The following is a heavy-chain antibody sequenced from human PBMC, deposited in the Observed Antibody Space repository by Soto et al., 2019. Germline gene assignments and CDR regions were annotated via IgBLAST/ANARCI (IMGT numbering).Heavy chain of an antibody. Sequence: EVQLVESGGGLVQPGGSLRLSCAASGFTLSGRSMHWVRQAPGKGLVWVSGIDNAGTDSIYADSLKGRFTSSRDNAKNMLYLQMNRLRVEDMAVYYCARGWFGPDVWGKGTTVTVSS. J-gene: IGHJ6*04. V-gene: IGHV3-74*01. CDR3: ARGWFGPDV. CDR1: GFTLSGRS. D-gene: IGHD3-10*01. CDR2: IDNAGTDS.